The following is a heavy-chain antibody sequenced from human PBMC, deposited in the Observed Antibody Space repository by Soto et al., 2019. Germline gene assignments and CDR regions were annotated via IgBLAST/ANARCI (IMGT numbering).Heavy chain of an antibody. CDR2: ISSSSSTI. V-gene: IGHV3-48*01. CDR3: ARSLLWFGELMDAFDI. CDR1: GFTFSSYS. D-gene: IGHD3-10*01. Sequence: EVQLVESGGGLVQPRGSLRLSCAASGFTFSSYSMNWVRQAPGKGLEWVSYISSSSSTIYYADSVKGRFTISRDNAKNSLYLQMNSLRAEDTAVYYCARSLLWFGELMDAFDIWGQGTMVTVSS. J-gene: IGHJ3*02.